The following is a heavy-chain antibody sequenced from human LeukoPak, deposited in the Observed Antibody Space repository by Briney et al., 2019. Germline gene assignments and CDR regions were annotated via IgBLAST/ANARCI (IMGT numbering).Heavy chain of an antibody. V-gene: IGHV3-23*01. CDR2: ISGSGGST. J-gene: IGHJ3*02. CDR1: GFTFSSYA. CDR3: ARDSNAIVVVITEDEPNAFDI. Sequence: GGSLRLSCAASGFTFSSYAMRWVRQAPGKGLEWVSAISGSGGSTYYADSVKGRFPISRDNAKNSLYLQMNSLRAEDTAVYYCARDSNAIVVVITEDEPNAFDIWGQGTMVTVSS. D-gene: IGHD3-22*01.